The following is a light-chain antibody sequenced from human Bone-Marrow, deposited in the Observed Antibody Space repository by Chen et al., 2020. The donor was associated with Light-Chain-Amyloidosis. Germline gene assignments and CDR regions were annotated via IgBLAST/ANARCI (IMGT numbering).Light chain of an antibody. CDR3: QVWDRSSDRPV. CDR1: NIGSTS. CDR2: DDS. J-gene: IGLJ3*02. Sequence: SYVLTQASSVSVAPGQTATIACGGNNIGSTSVHWYQQTPGQAPLLVVYDDSDRPSGIPERLSGSNSGNTATLTISRVEAGDEADYYGQVWDRSSDRPVFGGGTKLTVL. V-gene: IGLV3-21*02.